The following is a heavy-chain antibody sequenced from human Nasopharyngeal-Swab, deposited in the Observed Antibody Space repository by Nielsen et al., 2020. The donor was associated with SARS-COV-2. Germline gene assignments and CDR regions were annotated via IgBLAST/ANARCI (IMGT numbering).Heavy chain of an antibody. CDR3: ARDYYGSGARSLDV. J-gene: IGHJ6*02. CDR2: IYYSGST. CDR1: GSSISSGGYY. D-gene: IGHD3-10*01. Sequence: SETLSLTCTVSGSSISSGGYYWSWIRQHPGKGLEWIGYIYYSGSTYYNPSLKSRVTISVDTSKNQFSLKLSSVTAADTAVYYCARDYYGSGARSLDVWGQGTTVTVSS. V-gene: IGHV4-31*03.